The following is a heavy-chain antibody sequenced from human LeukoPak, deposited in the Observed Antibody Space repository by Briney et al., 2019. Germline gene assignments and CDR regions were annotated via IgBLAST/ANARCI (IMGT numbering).Heavy chain of an antibody. CDR2: MNPNSGNT. D-gene: IGHD4-17*01. J-gene: IGHJ4*02. Sequence: ASVTVSCTASGYTFTSYDINWVRQAPGQGLEWMGWMNPNSGNTGYAQKFQGRVTMTRNTSISTAYMELSSLRSEDTAVYYCARGRATVTTDYWGQGTLVTVSS. CDR1: GYTFTSYD. CDR3: ARGRATVTTDY. V-gene: IGHV1-8*01.